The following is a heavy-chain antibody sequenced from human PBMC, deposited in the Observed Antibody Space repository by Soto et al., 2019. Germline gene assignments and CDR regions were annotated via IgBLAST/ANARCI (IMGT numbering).Heavy chain of an antibody. CDR3: ASVAATGYYFDY. V-gene: IGHV1-45*02. CDR2: ITPFNGHT. J-gene: IGHJ4*02. D-gene: IGHD6-19*01. CDR1: GGTFSSYA. Sequence: EASVKVSCKASGGTFSSYAISWVRQAPGQALEWVGWITPFNGHTNYAQKFQDRVTITSDRSVSTAYMELSSLRSEDSAMYYCASVAATGYYFDYWGQGTLVTVSS.